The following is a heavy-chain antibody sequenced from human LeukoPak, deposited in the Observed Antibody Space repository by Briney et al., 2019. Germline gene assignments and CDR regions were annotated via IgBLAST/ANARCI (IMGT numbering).Heavy chain of an antibody. CDR1: GGPIRSGSHY. V-gene: IGHV4-39*02. CDR3: AKRDDSGGNLVDL. D-gene: IGHD3-22*01. J-gene: IGHJ4*02. CDR2: IYYSGST. Sequence: SETLSLTCTVSGGPIRSGSHYWAWIWQPPGKGLEWIGSIYYSGSTYYNPSLENRVTISIDTSKNHFSLKLSSLSAADTSVYYCAKRDDSGGNLVDLWGQGTLVTVS.